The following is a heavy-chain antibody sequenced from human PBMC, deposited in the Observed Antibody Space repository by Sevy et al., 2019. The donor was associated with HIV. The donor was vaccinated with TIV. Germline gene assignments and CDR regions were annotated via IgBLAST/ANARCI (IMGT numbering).Heavy chain of an antibody. D-gene: IGHD2-2*01. CDR3: ATSAVRFYYYGMDV. J-gene: IGHJ6*02. CDR1: GFTVSSTY. CDR2: IYRSGST. V-gene: IGHV3-66*01. Sequence: GGSLRLSCAASGFTVSSTYMSWVRQAPGKGLEWVSVIYRSGSTYYADSVKGRSVISRDNSKNTLYLEMNSLTAEDTAVYYCATSAVRFYYYGMDVWGQGTTVTVSS.